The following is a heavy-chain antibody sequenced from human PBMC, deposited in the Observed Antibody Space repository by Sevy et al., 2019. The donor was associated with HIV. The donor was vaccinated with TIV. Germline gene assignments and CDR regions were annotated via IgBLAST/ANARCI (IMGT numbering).Heavy chain of an antibody. Sequence: RGSLRLSCTASGFTFSSAWMSWVRQAPGKGLEWVGRIKSEFDGGAIDYAAPVKGRFSISREDSKTTVYLQMNSLKTDDTAVYYCITDPAYRGYDEEVINYYFYGMDVWGQGTTVTVSS. V-gene: IGHV3-15*01. D-gene: IGHD5-12*01. CDR3: ITDPAYRGYDEEVINYYFYGMDV. J-gene: IGHJ6*02. CDR2: IKSEFDGGAI. CDR1: GFTFSSAW.